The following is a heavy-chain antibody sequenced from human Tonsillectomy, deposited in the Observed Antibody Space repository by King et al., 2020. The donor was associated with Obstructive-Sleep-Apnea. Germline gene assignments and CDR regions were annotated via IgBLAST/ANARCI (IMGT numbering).Heavy chain of an antibody. D-gene: IGHD2-21*02. Sequence: VQLQESGPGLVKPSETLSLTCTVSGGSISSYYCSWIRQPPGKGLEWIGYIYYSGSTNYNPSLKSRVTISVDTSKKQFSLKLSSMTAADTAVYYCARGGAYCSGDCYNAFDIWGQGTKVSVSS. CDR2: IYYSGST. CDR1: GGSISSYY. CDR3: ARGGAYCSGDCYNAFDI. J-gene: IGHJ3*02. V-gene: IGHV4-59*01.